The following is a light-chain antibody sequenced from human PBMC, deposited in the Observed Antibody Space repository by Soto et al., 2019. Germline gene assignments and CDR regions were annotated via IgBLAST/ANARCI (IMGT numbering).Light chain of an antibody. J-gene: IGLJ1*01. V-gene: IGLV1-44*01. CDR2: NNN. Sequence: QSVLTQPPSASGTPGQRVTISCSGSSSNIGSNTVNLYQQLPGTAPKLLIYNNNQRPSGVPDRFSGSKSGTSASLAISGLQPEDEADYYCAAWDDSLNGLVFGTGTKLTVL. CDR1: SSNIGSNT. CDR3: AAWDDSLNGLV.